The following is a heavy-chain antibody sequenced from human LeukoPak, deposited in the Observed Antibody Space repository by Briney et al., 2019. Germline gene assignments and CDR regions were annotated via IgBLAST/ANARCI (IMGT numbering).Heavy chain of an antibody. CDR1: GYSFTSYW. D-gene: IGHD6-19*01. V-gene: IGHV5-51*01. Sequence: GESLKISRKGSGYSFTSYWIGWVRQMPGKGLEWMGIIYPGDSDTRYSPSFQGQVTISADKSISTAYLQWSSLKASDTAMYYCARHSGSGRATYYYYGMDVWGQGTTVTVSS. J-gene: IGHJ6*02. CDR3: ARHSGSGRATYYYYGMDV. CDR2: IYPGDSDT.